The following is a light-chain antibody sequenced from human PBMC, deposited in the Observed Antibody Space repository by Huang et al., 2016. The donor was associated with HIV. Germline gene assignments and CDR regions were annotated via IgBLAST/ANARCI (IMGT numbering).Light chain of an antibody. CDR3: QQSFNTPFT. Sequence: DIQVTQSPSSLSASVGDRVTITCRASQNINTYLNWYQQKPGEAPKLLIYAASTLEGGVPSRFSGSGSGTDFTLTISSLQPEDFASYSCQQSFNTPFTFGPGTRVDIK. CDR1: QNINTY. J-gene: IGKJ3*01. V-gene: IGKV1-39*01. CDR2: AAS.